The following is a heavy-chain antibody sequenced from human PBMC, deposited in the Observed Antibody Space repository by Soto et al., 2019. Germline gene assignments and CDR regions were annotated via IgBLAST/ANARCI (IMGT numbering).Heavy chain of an antibody. V-gene: IGHV4-30-2*06. CDR2: IYYSGST. J-gene: IGHJ4*02. CDR3: ARATFIRKGYYDATDYYYFDY. D-gene: IGHD3-22*01. CDR1: GGSISSGGFS. Sequence: TLSLTCAVSGGSISSGGFSWSCIRQSPGKGLELIGYIYYSGSTYYNPSLKGRVTISVDRSKNEFSLRLSSVTAADTAVYYCARATFIRKGYYDATDYYYFDYWGQGTLVTVSS.